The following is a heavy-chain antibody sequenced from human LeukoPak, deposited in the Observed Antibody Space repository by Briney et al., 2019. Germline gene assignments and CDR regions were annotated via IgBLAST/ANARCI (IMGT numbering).Heavy chain of an antibody. Sequence: ASVKVSCKASGYTFTKYYLHWVRQAPGQGLEWMGMIKPSGGTTTYAQKFRDRVTVTSGTSTSTVYMELSSLTSEDTAVYYCARGGGSFHFDYWGQGTLVTVSS. CDR3: ARGGGSFHFDY. J-gene: IGHJ4*02. CDR1: GYTFTKYY. D-gene: IGHD3-16*01. V-gene: IGHV1-46*01. CDR2: IKPSGGTT.